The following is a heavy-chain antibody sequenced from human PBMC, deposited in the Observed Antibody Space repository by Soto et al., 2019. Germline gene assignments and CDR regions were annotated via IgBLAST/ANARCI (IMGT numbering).Heavy chain of an antibody. Sequence: AAVKLSSKASGYTFTSYGMSSGRQAPARGREWIGWISAYNGNTNYAQKLEGRVTMTTDTTTSTAYMELRSLRSDDTAVYYCARGAVVAGNSFVPYGQGTLVP. V-gene: IGHV1-18*01. D-gene: IGHD2-15*01. J-gene: IGHJ5*02. CDR3: ARGAVVAGNSFVP. CDR1: GYTFTSYG. CDR2: ISAYNGNT.